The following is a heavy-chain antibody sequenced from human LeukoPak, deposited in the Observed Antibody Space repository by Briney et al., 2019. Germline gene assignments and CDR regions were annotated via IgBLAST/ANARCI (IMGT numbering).Heavy chain of an antibody. CDR1: GFTFSSYA. J-gene: IGHJ4*02. Sequence: PGGSLRLSCAASGFTFSSYAMSWVRQAPGKGLEWVANIKQDGSEKYYVDSVKGRFTISRDNAKNSLYLQMNSLRAEDTAVYYCARRGRITMVRGVGYFDYWGQGTLVTVSS. V-gene: IGHV3-7*01. D-gene: IGHD3-10*01. CDR3: ARRGRITMVRGVGYFDY. CDR2: IKQDGSEK.